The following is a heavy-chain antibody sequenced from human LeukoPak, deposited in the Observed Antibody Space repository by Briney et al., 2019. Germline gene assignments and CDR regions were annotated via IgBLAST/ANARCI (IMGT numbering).Heavy chain of an antibody. CDR1: GFTFSSHA. J-gene: IGHJ4*02. V-gene: IGHV3-23*01. Sequence: GGSLRLSCAASGFTFSSHAMSWVRQAPGKGLEWVSAISGSGGSTHYADSVKGRFTISRDNSKNTLYLQMNSLRAEDTAVYYCAHGGYSSGCFDYWGQGTLVTVSS. CDR2: ISGSGGST. CDR3: AHGGYSSGCFDY. D-gene: IGHD6-19*01.